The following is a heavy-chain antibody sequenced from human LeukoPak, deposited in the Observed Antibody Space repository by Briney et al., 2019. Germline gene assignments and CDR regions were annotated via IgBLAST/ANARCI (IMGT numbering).Heavy chain of an antibody. Sequence: SETLSPTCTGSGGSVNSGTYYWTWIRQPPGKGLEWIGYIYYSGSTNYNPSLKSRVTISVDTSKNQFSLKLSSVTAADTAAYYCARDDYSSARSDYWGQGTLVTVSS. V-gene: IGHV4-61*01. CDR1: GGSVNSGTYY. J-gene: IGHJ4*02. D-gene: IGHD6-19*01. CDR2: IYYSGST. CDR3: ARDDYSSARSDY.